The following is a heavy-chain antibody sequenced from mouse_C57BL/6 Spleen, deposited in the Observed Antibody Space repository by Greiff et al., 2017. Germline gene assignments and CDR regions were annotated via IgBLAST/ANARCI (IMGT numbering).Heavy chain of an antibody. V-gene: IGHV1-80*01. J-gene: IGHJ2*01. CDR1: GYAFSSYW. CDR3: ARGDYYGSSYY. Sequence: SGAELVKPGASVKISCKASGYAFSSYWMNWVKQRPGKGLEWIGQIYPGDGDTNYNGKFKGKATLTADKSSSTAYMQLSSLTSEDSAVYFCARGDYYGSSYYWGQGTTLTVSS. CDR2: IYPGDGDT. D-gene: IGHD1-1*01.